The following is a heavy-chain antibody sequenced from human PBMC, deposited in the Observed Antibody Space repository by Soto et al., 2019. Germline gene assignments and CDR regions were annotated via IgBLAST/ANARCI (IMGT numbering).Heavy chain of an antibody. CDR3: ARGATTVEYYYYYGVDV. CDR1: GGSFSGYY. CDR2: INHGGST. J-gene: IGHJ6*02. D-gene: IGHD4-17*01. V-gene: IGHV4-34*01. Sequence: SETLSLTCAVYGGSFSGYYWSWIRQPPGKGLEWLGEINHGGSTSYNPSLKSRVTISVDTAKNQFSLRLNSMTAADTAVYYCARGATTVEYYYYYGVDVWGQGTTVTVS.